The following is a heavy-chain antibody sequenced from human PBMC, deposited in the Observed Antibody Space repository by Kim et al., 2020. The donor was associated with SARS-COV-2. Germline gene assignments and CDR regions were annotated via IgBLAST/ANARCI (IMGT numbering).Heavy chain of an antibody. V-gene: IGHV3-30*18. Sequence: GGSPRLSCAASGFTFSSYGMHWVRQAPGKGLEWVAVISYDGSNKYYADSVKGRFTISRDNSKNTLYLQMNSLRAEDTAVYYCAKEEAYHYWGPGTLVIV. CDR3: AKEEAYHY. J-gene: IGHJ4*02. CDR1: GFTFSSYG. CDR2: ISYDGSNK.